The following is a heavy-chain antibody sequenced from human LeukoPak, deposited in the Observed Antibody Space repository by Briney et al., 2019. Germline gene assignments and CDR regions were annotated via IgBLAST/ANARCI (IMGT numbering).Heavy chain of an antibody. CDR3: ARMSGWYSSQNWFDP. D-gene: IGHD6-19*01. J-gene: IGHJ5*02. CDR1: GYTFTGYY. Sequence: GASVKVSCKASGYTFTGYYMHWVRQAPGQGLEWMGWISAYNGNTNYAQKLQGRVTMTTDTSTSTAYMELRSLRSDDTAVYYCARMSGWYSSQNWFDPWGQGTLVTVSS. CDR2: ISAYNGNT. V-gene: IGHV1-18*04.